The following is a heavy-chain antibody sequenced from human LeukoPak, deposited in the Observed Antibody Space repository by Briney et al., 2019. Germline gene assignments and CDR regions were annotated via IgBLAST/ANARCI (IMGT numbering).Heavy chain of an antibody. CDR1: GFTFSSYA. V-gene: IGHV3-23*01. CDR2: ISGSGGST. Sequence: PGGSLRLSCAASGFTFSSYAMSWVRQAPGKGLEWVSAISGSGGSTHYADSVKGRFTISRDNSKNTLYLQMNSLRAEDTAVYYCAKAPYYDSSGYHITLFDYWGQGTLVTVSS. J-gene: IGHJ4*02. CDR3: AKAPYYDSSGYHITLFDY. D-gene: IGHD3-22*01.